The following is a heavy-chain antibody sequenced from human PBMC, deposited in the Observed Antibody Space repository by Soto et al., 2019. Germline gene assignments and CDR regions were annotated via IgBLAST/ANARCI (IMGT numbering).Heavy chain of an antibody. Sequence: PSETLSLTCTVSGGSISNYYWSWIRQPPGKGLEWIGYIYYSGSTNYNPSLKSRVTISVETSKNQFSLKLSSVTAADTAVYYCARAILKDCSGGSCYLDWFDPWGQGTLVTVSS. CDR2: IYYSGST. J-gene: IGHJ5*02. CDR1: GGSISNYY. V-gene: IGHV4-59*12. CDR3: ARAILKDCSGGSCYLDWFDP. D-gene: IGHD2-15*01.